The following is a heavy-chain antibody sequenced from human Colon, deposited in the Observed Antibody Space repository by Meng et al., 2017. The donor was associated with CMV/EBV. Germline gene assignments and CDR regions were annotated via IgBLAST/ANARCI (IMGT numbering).Heavy chain of an antibody. CDR1: GGSISGGSISTYY. CDR2: IYYRGST. CDR3: ARELAGQPPNAYDI. V-gene: IGHV4-61*01. J-gene: IGHJ3*02. D-gene: IGHD2-2*01. Sequence: SETLSLTCTVSGGSISGGSISTYYWTWIRQSPGKGLEYIGYIYYRGSTNYNYNPSLKSRVTISVDTSKNQVSLKLRSVTAADPAVYYCARELAGQPPNAYDIWGQGTMVTVSS.